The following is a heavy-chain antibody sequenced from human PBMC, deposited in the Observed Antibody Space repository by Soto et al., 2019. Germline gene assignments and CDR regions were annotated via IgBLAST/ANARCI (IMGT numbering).Heavy chain of an antibody. CDR1: GYTFTGDC. D-gene: IGHD3-3*01. CDR3: ARDYDLRGKDV. CDR2: INPNSGGT. V-gene: IGHV1-2*02. Sequence: ASVKVSCKASGYTFTGDCMHWVRQAPGQGLEWMGWINPNSGGTNYAQKFQGRATMTGDKSTSTAYMELSSLRSEETAVYYCARDYDLRGKDVWGQGTTVTVSS. J-gene: IGHJ6*02.